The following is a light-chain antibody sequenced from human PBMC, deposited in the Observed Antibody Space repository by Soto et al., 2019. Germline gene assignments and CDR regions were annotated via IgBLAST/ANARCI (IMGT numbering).Light chain of an antibody. V-gene: IGKV1-5*03. CDR1: QSIDSW. J-gene: IGKJ1*01. CDR3: QPYNSYSRT. Sequence: DIQMTQSPSTLSASVGDRVTITCRASQSIDSWLAWYQHKPGKAPKLLIFKASTLETGVPSRFSGSGSETEFTLTISSLQPDDSAPYYCQPYNSYSRTFGQGTKVEIK. CDR2: KAS.